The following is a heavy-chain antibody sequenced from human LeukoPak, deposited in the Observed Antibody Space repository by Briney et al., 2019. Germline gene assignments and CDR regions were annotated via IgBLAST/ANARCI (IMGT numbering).Heavy chain of an antibody. V-gene: IGHV3-69-1*01. CDR1: GFTFSSYT. CDR2: ITSDNTI. D-gene: IGHD5-18*01. Sequence: GGSLRLSCAASGFTFSSYTMNWVRQAPGKGLEWISYITSDNTIYYADSVKGRFTIPRDSAKNSLFLQMNSLRVEDTAVYWCVGDGGSRYHYGLDVWGHGTTVTVSS. CDR3: VGDGGSRYHYGLDV. J-gene: IGHJ6*02.